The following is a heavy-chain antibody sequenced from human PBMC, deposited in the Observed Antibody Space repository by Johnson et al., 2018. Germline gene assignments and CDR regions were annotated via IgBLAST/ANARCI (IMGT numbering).Heavy chain of an antibody. CDR3: ARGPDYGGSSNWFDP. D-gene: IGHD4/OR15-4a*01. Sequence: QVQLVQSGAEVKKXGASVRVXCNASGYNFNNHDINWVRQATGQGLEWMGWMNPNSESAGYAQKFQGRVTMTRNNSINTAYLELSSLRSDDTAMYYCARGPDYGGSSNWFDPWGQGTLVTASS. CDR1: GYNFNNHD. V-gene: IGHV1-8*01. CDR2: MNPNSESA. J-gene: IGHJ5*02.